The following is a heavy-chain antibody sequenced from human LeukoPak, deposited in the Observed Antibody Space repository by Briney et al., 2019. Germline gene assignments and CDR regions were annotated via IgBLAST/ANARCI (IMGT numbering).Heavy chain of an antibody. CDR1: GGSISYYY. D-gene: IGHD5-12*01. CDR2: IYYSGST. Sequence: SETLSLTCTVSGGSISYYYWSWIRQPPGKGLEWIGYIYYSGSTNYNPSLKSRVTISVDTSKNQFSLKPSSVTAADTAVYYCARGRGYSDYGSIDYWGQGTLVTVSS. V-gene: IGHV4-59*01. J-gene: IGHJ4*02. CDR3: ARGRGYSDYGSIDY.